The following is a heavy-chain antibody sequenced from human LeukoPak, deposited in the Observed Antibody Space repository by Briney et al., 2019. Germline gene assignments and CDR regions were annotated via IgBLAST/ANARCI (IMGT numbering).Heavy chain of an antibody. CDR3: ARDLSSTSNWELDY. V-gene: IGHV1-2*06. J-gene: IGHJ4*02. D-gene: IGHD7-27*01. CDR1: GYTVSDYF. CDR2: INPNSGGT. Sequence: ASVKVSCKASGYTVSDYFIHWARQAPGQGLEWMGRINPNSGGTEYAQNFQGRVTMTRDTSISASYMELNRLTSDDTAIYYCARDLSSTSNWELDYWGQGTLVTVSS.